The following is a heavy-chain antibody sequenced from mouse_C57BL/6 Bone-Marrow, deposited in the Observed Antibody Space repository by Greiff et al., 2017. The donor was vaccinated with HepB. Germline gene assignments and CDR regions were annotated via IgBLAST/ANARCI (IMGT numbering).Heavy chain of an antibody. CDR3: ARRGYDGGNYAMDY. CDR1: GFSLTSYG. V-gene: IGHV2-2*01. J-gene: IGHJ4*01. CDR2: IWSGGST. Sequence: VQLQQSGPGLVQPSKSLSITCTVSGFSLTSYGVHWVRQSPGKGLEWLGVIWSGGSTDYNAAFISRLSISKDNSKSQVFFKMNSLQADDTAIYYCARRGYDGGNYAMDYWGQGTSVTVSS. D-gene: IGHD2-2*01.